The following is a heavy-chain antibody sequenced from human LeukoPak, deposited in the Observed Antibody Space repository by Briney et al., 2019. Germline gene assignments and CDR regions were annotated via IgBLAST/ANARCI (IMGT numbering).Heavy chain of an antibody. CDR1: GGTFSSYA. J-gene: IGHJ6*02. V-gene: IGHV1-69*01. CDR3: AVDLWGGGSLTPYGYYYGMDV. D-gene: IGHD2-15*01. CDR2: IIPIFGTA. Sequence: SVKVSCKASGGTFSSYAISWVRQAPGQGLEWMGGIIPIFGTANYAQKFQGRVTITADESTSTAYMELSSLRSEDTAVYYCAVDLWGGGSLTPYGYYYGMDVWGQGTTVTVSS.